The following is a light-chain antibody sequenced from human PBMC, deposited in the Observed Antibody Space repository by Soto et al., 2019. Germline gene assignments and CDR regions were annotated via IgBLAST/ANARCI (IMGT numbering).Light chain of an antibody. CDR1: QGIRND. J-gene: IGKJ1*01. V-gene: IGKV1-6*01. CDR3: LQDYNYPWT. Sequence: IQMTQSPSTLSGSLGDRVTITCRASQGIRNDLGWYQQKPGKAPKLLIYAASSLQSGVPSRFRGSGSGTDFTLTISSLQPEDFATYYCLQDYNYPWTFGQGTKVDIK. CDR2: AAS.